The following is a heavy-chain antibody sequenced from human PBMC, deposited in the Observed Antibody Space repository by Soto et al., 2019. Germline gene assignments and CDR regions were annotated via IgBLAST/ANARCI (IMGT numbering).Heavy chain of an antibody. CDR1: GGSISSGGYS. Sequence: QLQLQESGSGLVKPSQTLSLTCAVSGGSISSGGYSWSWIRQPPGKGLEWIGYIYHSGSTYYNPSLKSRVTLSVDRAKNQFSLKLSSVTAADTAVYYCASMRGGYDSCGYDYWGQGTLVTVSS. CDR2: IYHSGST. D-gene: IGHD3-22*01. V-gene: IGHV4-30-2*01. J-gene: IGHJ4*02. CDR3: ASMRGGYDSCGYDY.